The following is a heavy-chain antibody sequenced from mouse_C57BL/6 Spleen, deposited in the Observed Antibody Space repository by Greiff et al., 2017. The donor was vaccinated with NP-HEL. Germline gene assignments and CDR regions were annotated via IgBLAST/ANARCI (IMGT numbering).Heavy chain of an antibody. Sequence: EVQLVESGGGLVQPKGSLKLSCAASGFSFNTYAMNWVRQAPGKGLEWVARIRSKSNNYATYYADSVKDRFTISRDDSESMLYLQMNNLKTEDTAMYYCVREENYYGSSPWFAYWGQGTLVTVSA. CDR2: IRSKSNNYAT. D-gene: IGHD1-1*01. J-gene: IGHJ3*01. V-gene: IGHV10-1*01. CDR1: GFSFNTYA. CDR3: VREENYYGSSPWFAY.